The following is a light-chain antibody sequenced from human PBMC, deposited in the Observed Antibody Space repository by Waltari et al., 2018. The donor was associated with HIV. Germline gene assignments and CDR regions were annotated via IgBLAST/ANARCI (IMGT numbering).Light chain of an antibody. J-gene: IGLJ1*01. Sequence: QSALTQPASVSGSPGQSLTISCTGTSSDVGGYNSVSWYQQHPGKAPKLMISEVSNRPSGVTNRFSGSKSGNTASLTISGLQVEDEADYYCSSYTSSSTLYVFGTGTKVTVL. CDR2: EVS. V-gene: IGLV2-14*01. CDR1: SSDVGGYNS. CDR3: SSYTSSSTLYV.